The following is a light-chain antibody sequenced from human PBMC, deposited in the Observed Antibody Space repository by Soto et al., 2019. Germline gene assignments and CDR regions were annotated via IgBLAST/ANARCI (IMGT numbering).Light chain of an antibody. J-gene: IGKJ2*01. CDR2: VAS. CDR1: QGISSW. V-gene: IGKV1-12*01. Sequence: DIQMTQSPSSVSASVGDRVTITCRARQGISSWLAWYQQKPGKAPKLLIYVASSLKSGGTSRFSVSGSWTDFNLTISSLQPEDFATYYCQQTNSFPYTVGQGTKLEIK. CDR3: QQTNSFPYT.